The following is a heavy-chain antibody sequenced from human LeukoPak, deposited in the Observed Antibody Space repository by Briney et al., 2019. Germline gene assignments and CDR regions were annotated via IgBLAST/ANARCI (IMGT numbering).Heavy chain of an antibody. CDR3: ARVGELLVTSDYYYYMDV. V-gene: IGHV3-48*01. Sequence: GGSLRLSCAASGFTFSSYSMNWVRQAPGKGLEWVSYISSSSSTIYYADSVKGRFTISRDNAKNSLYLQMNSLRAEDTAAYYCARVGELLVTSDYYYYMDVWSKGTTVTVSS. CDR2: ISSSSSTI. D-gene: IGHD1-26*01. J-gene: IGHJ6*03. CDR1: GFTFSSYS.